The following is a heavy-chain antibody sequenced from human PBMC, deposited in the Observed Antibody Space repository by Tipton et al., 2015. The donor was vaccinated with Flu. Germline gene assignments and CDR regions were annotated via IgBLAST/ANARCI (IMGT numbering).Heavy chain of an antibody. V-gene: IGHV3-23*01. J-gene: IGHJ4*02. CDR1: GFIFNNYA. Sequence: CAASGFIFNNYAMSWVRQAPGKGLEWVSGISGSGASTYYADSVKGRFTISRDNSKNTLYLQMNSLRAEDTAVYFCAKDRGDGPAAINYWGQGTLVTVSS. CDR3: AKDRGDGPAAINY. D-gene: IGHD2-2*01. CDR2: ISGSGAST.